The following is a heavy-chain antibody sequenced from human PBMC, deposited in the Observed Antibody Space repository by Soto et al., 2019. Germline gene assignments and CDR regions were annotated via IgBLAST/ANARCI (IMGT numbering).Heavy chain of an antibody. D-gene: IGHD3-3*01. CDR2: MNPNSGNT. V-gene: IGHV1-8*01. Sequence: VASVKVSCKASGYTFTSYDINWVRQATGQGLEWMGWMNPNSGNTGYAQKFQGRVTMTRNTSISTAYMELSSLRSEDTAVYYCARGRITIFGVVIIQDNWFDPWGQGTLVTVSS. CDR1: GYTFTSYD. CDR3: ARGRITIFGVVIIQDNWFDP. J-gene: IGHJ5*02.